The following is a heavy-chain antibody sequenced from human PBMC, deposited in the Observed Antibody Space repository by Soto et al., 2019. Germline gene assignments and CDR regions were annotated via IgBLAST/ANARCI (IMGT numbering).Heavy chain of an antibody. D-gene: IGHD2-2*01. V-gene: IGHV1-3*01. J-gene: IGHJ3*02. CDR1: GYTFTSYA. CDR3: ARVAGGIVVVPADDAFDI. CDR2: INAGNGNT. Sequence: ASVKVSSKASGYTFTSYALHWLRQAPGQRLEWMGWINAGNGNTKYSQKFQGRVTITRDTSASTAYMELSSLRSEDTAVYYCARVAGGIVVVPADDAFDIWGQGTMVTVSS.